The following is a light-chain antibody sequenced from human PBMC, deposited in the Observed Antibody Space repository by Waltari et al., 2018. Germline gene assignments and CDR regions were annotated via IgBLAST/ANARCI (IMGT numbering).Light chain of an antibody. V-gene: IGLV4-69*01. Sequence: LVLTQSPSASASLGASVKLTCTLSSGYSSTVIAWLQQQPGKGPRYLMKVNSDGSHRKGDDIPDRFSASNSGTEYYLTIPSLQSEDEADYYCQTGGHGTWVFGGGTKLTVL. CDR3: QTGGHGTWV. CDR2: VNSDGSH. J-gene: IGLJ3*02. CDR1: SGYSSTV.